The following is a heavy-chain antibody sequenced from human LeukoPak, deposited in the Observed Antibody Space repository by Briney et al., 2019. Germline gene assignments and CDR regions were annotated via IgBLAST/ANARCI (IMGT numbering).Heavy chain of an antibody. V-gene: IGHV3-33*01. CDR1: GFTFSSYG. J-gene: IGHJ3*02. CDR3: ARPLRGGVHSDDAFDI. Sequence: GGSLRLSCAASGFTFSSYGMHWVRQAPGKGLEWVAVIWYDGSNKYYADSVKGRFTISRDNSKNTLYLQMNSLRAEDTAVYYCARPLRGGVHSDDAFDIWGQGTMVTVSS. D-gene: IGHD2-8*02. CDR2: IWYDGSNK.